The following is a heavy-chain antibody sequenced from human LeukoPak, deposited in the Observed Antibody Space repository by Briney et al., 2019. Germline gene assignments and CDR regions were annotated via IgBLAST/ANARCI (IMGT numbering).Heavy chain of an antibody. CDR1: GGTFSSYA. CDR3: ASLCSSTSRNVFDY. V-gene: IGHV1-69*04. Sequence: SVKVSCKASGGTFSSYAISWVRQAPGQRLEWMGRIIPILGIANYAQKFQGRVTITADKSTSTAYMELSSLRSEDTAVYYCASLCSSTSRNVFDYWGQGTLVTVSS. CDR2: IIPILGIA. D-gene: IGHD2-2*01. J-gene: IGHJ4*02.